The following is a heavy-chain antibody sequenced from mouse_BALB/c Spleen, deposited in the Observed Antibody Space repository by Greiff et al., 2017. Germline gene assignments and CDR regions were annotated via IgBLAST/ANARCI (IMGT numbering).Heavy chain of an antibody. D-gene: IGHD1-1*01. Sequence: QVQLQQSGAELVMPGASVKMSCKASGYTFTDYWMHWVKQRPGQGLEWIGAIDTSDSYTSYNQKFKGKATLTVDESSSTAYMQLSSLTSEDSAVYYCARWGGSSSSYAMDYWGQGTSVTVSS. V-gene: IGHV1-69*01. CDR2: IDTSDSYT. CDR3: ARWGGSSSSYAMDY. CDR1: GYTFTDYW. J-gene: IGHJ4*01.